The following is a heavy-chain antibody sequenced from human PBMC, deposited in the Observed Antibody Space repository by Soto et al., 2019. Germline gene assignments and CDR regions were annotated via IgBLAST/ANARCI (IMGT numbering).Heavy chain of an antibody. D-gene: IGHD3-16*01. CDR2: MQHTGNT. V-gene: IGHV4-4*07. J-gene: IGHJ5*02. CDR3: AKDVSSRRWFDP. CDR1: GASIRSYH. Sequence: QVQLQESGPGLVKPSETLSLTCAVSGASIRSYHWSWIRHPAGKGLEWIGRMQHTGNTNYNPSLKSRVTMSVDTSKNQISLKMTSVTAADTAVYFCAKDVSSRRWFDPWGQGILVIVSS.